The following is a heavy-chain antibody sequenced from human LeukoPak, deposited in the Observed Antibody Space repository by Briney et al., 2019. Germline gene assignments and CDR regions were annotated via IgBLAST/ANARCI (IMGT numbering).Heavy chain of an antibody. CDR3: ARTGVLGGYRTGELNWFDP. Sequence: SVKVSCKASGGAFSSYAISWVRQAPGQGREWMGGIIPIFGTANYAQKFQGRVTITADESTSTAYMELSSLRSEDTAVYYCARTGVLGGYRTGELNWFDPWGQGTLVTVSS. J-gene: IGHJ5*02. CDR2: IIPIFGTA. CDR1: GGAFSSYA. D-gene: IGHD2-8*02. V-gene: IGHV1-69*13.